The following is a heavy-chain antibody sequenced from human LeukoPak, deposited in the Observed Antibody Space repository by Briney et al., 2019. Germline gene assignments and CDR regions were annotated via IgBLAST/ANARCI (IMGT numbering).Heavy chain of an antibody. J-gene: IGHJ4*02. CDR2: IFGSGGSA. D-gene: IGHD6-19*01. CDR1: GFTFNSYA. CDR3: GKTTTGYSSGRYPGWPVDY. Sequence: LAGGSLRPSCAASGFTFNSYAMYWVRQAPGKGLEWVSGIFGSGGSAHYADSVKGRFTISRDNSKNAVYLQMDSLRVDDTAVYYCGKTTTGYSSGRYPGWPVDYWGQGTLVTVSS. V-gene: IGHV3-23*01.